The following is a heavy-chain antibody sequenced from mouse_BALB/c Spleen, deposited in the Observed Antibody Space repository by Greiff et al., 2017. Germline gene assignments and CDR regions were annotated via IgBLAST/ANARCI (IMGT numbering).Heavy chain of an antibody. CDR3: ARAYCGSTLPYFDY. V-gene: IGHV5-9-4*01. CDR1: GFTFSSYA. J-gene: IGHJ2*01. D-gene: IGHD1-1*01. Sequence: EVMLVESGGGLVKPGGSLKLSCAASGFTFSSYAMSWVRQSPEKRLEWVAEISSGGSYTYYPDTVTGRFTISRDNAKNTLYLEMSSLRSEDTAMYYCARAYCGSTLPYFDYWGQGTTLKVSS. CDR2: ISSGGSYT.